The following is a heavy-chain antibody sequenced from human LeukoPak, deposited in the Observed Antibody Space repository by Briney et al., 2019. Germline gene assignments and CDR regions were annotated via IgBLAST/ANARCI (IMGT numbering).Heavy chain of an antibody. CDR2: ISAYNGNT. D-gene: IGHD4-17*01. CDR3: ARDRRTTVTRQAFDI. V-gene: IGHV1-18*01. Sequence: ASVKVSCKASGYTFTSYGISWVRQAPGQGLEWMAWISAYNGNTNYAQKFQGRVTMTRDTSTSTVYMELSSLRSEDTAVYYCARDRRTTVTRQAFDIWGQGTMVTVSS. CDR1: GYTFTSYG. J-gene: IGHJ3*02.